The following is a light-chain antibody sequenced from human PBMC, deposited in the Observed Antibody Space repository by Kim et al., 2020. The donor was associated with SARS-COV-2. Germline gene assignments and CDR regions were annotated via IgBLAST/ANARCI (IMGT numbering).Light chain of an antibody. V-gene: IGKV3-20*01. CDR3: QQHGSSPWT. Sequence: ENVLTQSPGTLSLSPGERATLSCRASHSVSSNYLAWYQQKPGQAPRLLIFGASRRATGIPDRFSGSGSGTDFTLTISRLEPEDCAVYYCQQHGSSPWTFGQGTKVDIK. CDR2: GAS. J-gene: IGKJ1*01. CDR1: HSVSSNY.